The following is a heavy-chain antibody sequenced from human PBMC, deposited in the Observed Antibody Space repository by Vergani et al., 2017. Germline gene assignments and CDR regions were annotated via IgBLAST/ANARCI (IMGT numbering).Heavy chain of an antibody. CDR3: ARGPTMVRGVNWFDP. Sequence: QVQLVQSGAEVKKPGASVKVSCKASGYTFTSYGISWVRQAPGQGLEWMGWISAYNGNTNYAQKFQGRVTITRDTSASTAYMELSSLRSEDTAVYYCARGPTMVRGVNWFDPWGQGTLVTVSS. V-gene: IGHV1-18*01. D-gene: IGHD3-10*01. CDR1: GYTFTSYG. J-gene: IGHJ5*02. CDR2: ISAYNGNT.